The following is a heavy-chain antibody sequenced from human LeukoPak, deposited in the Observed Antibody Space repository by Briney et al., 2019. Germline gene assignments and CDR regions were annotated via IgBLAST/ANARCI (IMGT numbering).Heavy chain of an antibody. J-gene: IGHJ4*02. CDR1: GLTASSNY. D-gene: IGHD4-23*01. CDR3: ARNDYGGNNGGSYRPRGQDY. Sequence: GGSLRLSSAASGLTASSNYMSWVRQAPGKWLEWVSVIYSGGSTYYADSVKGRFTISRDNSKNTLYLQMNSLRAEDTAVYYCARNDYGGNNGGSYRPRGQDYWGQGTLVTVSS. V-gene: IGHV3-66*02. CDR2: IYSGGST.